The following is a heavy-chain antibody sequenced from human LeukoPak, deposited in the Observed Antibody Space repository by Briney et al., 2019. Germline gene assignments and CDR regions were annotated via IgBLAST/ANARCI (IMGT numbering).Heavy chain of an antibody. CDR1: GFTFSRYS. V-gene: IGHV3-48*04. J-gene: IGHJ6*02. CDR2: ISSSSSTI. D-gene: IGHD3-10*01. Sequence: GGSLRLSCAASGFTFSRYSMNWVRQTPGKGLEWVSYISSSSSTIYYADSVKGRFTISRDNAKKTLYLQMNSLRAEDTAAYYCARDLTLDYYGSGRHWYGMDVWGQGTTVTVSS. CDR3: ARDLTLDYYGSGRHWYGMDV.